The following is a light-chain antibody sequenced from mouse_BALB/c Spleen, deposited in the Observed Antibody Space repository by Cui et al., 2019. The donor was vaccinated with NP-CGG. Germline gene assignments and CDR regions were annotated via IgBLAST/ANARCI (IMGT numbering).Light chain of an antibody. CDR1: TGAVTTSNF. CDR3: ALWYSNHWV. CDR2: GTN. Sequence: QAVVTQESALTTPPGEKVTLTCRSRTGAVTTSNFANWVQEKPDHLFTGLIGGTNNRVPGVPAKFSGSLIGDKAALTITGAQTEDEAIYFCALWYSNHWVFGGGTKLTVL. V-gene: IGLV1*01. J-gene: IGLJ1*01.